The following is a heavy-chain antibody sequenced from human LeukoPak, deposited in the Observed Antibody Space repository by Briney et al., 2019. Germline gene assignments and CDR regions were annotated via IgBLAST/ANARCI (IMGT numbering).Heavy chain of an antibody. Sequence: ASVKVSCKASGYTFTSYYMHWVRQAPGQGLEWMGWINPNSGGTNYAQKFQGRVTMTRDTSISTAYMELSRLTSDDTAVYYCARDRGTMVRGVSYYYYMDVWGKGTTVTISS. J-gene: IGHJ6*03. CDR3: ARDRGTMVRGVSYYYYMDV. V-gene: IGHV1-2*02. CDR2: INPNSGGT. D-gene: IGHD3-10*01. CDR1: GYTFTSYY.